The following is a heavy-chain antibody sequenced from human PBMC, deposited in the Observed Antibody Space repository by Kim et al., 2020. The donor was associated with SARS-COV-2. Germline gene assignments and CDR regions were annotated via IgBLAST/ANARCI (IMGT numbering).Heavy chain of an antibody. J-gene: IGHJ5*02. Sequence: GGSLRLSCAASGFTFSSYAMSWVRQAPGKGLEWVSAISGSGGSTYYADSVKGRFTISRDNSKNTLYLQMNSLRAEDTAVYYCAIPRVVVAAKDVAFGWFDPWGQGTLVTVSS. CDR2: ISGSGGST. CDR1: GFTFSSYA. D-gene: IGHD2-15*01. CDR3: AIPRVVVAAKDVAFGWFDP. V-gene: IGHV3-23*01.